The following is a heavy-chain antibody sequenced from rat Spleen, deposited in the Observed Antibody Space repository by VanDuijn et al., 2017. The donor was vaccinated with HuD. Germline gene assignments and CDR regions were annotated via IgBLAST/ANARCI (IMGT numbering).Heavy chain of an antibody. J-gene: IGHJ2*01. CDR2: IVYDGSST. Sequence: EVQLVESDGGLVQPGRSLKLSCVASGFTFNNYWMSWIRQAPKKGLEWVATIVYDGSSTYYRDSVKGRFTISRDNAKSTLYLQMDSLGSEDTATYYCARLGGKYSSYNYLDNWGQGDMVTVSS. CDR3: ARLGGKYSSYNYLDN. CDR1: GFTFNNYW. V-gene: IGHV5-17*01. D-gene: IGHD1-2*01.